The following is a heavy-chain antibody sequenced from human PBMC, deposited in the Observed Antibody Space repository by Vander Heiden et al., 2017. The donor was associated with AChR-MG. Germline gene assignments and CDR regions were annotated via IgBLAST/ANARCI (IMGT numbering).Heavy chain of an antibody. J-gene: IGHJ4*02. Sequence: EAQLLESGGGLVQPGGSLRLSCAGSGFIFTTYDMTWVRQTPVRGLEWFSFISGSGDTTYYADSVKGRFTISRDNSKNTLYLQMNSLRAEDTAVYYCAINLGCWGQVTLVTVSS. CDR3: AINLGC. V-gene: IGHV3-23*01. CDR2: ISGSGDTT. D-gene: IGHD3-16*01. CDR1: GFIFTTYD.